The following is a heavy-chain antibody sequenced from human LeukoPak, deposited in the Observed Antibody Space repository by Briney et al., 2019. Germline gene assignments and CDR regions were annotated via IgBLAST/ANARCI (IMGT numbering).Heavy chain of an antibody. CDR3: ASAWGMDV. CDR2: IKQDGSDK. CDR1: GISFSSYW. J-gene: IGHJ6*02. V-gene: IGHV3-7*01. Sequence: GGSLRLSCAASGISFSSYWMSWVRQAPGKGLEWVANIKQDGSDKSYVDSVKGRFTISRDNAKSALYLQMNSLRAEDTAVYYCASAWGMDVWGQGTTVTVSS.